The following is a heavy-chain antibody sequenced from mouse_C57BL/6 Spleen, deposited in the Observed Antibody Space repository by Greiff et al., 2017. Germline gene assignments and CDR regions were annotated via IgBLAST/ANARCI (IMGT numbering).Heavy chain of an antibody. V-gene: IGHV1-19*01. D-gene: IGHD1-1*01. Sequence: VQLQQSGPVLVKPGASVRMSCKASGYTFTDYYMNWVKQSHGKSLEWIGVINPYNGGTSYNQKFKGKATLTVDTSSSTAYMALTSLTSEDSAVYFCDRATVVAWYDFDYWGQGATLTVSS. J-gene: IGHJ2*01. CDR3: DRATVVAWYDFDY. CDR2: INPYNGGT. CDR1: GYTFTDYY.